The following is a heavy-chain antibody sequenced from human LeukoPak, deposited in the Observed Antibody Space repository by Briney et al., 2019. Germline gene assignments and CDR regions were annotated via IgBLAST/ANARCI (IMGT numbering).Heavy chain of an antibody. CDR3: ARPSYYYDSSGYYY. J-gene: IGHJ4*02. Sequence: PGGSLRLSCAASGFTFSSYWMSWVRQAPGKGLEWVANIKQDGSEKYYVDSVKGRFTISRDNAENSLYLQMNSLRAEDTAVYYCARPSYYYDSSGYYYWGQGTLVTVSS. CDR1: GFTFSSYW. CDR2: IKQDGSEK. V-gene: IGHV3-7*01. D-gene: IGHD3-22*01.